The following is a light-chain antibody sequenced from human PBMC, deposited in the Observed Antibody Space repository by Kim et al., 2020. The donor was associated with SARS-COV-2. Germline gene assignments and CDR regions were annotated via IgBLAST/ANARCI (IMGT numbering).Light chain of an antibody. CDR2: KGS. CDR3: QQYNSYSQLT. CDR1: RSISSW. J-gene: IGKJ4*01. Sequence: DIQLTQSPSTLSASVGDRVTITCRAGRSISSWLAWYQQKPGKAPKLLIYKGSTLQSGVPSRFSGSGSGTEFTLTISSLQPDDFATYYCQQYNSYSQLTFGGGTKVDIK. V-gene: IGKV1-5*03.